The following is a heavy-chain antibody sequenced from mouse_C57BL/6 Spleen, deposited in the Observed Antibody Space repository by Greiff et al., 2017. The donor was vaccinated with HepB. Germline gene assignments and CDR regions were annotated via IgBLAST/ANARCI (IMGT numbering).Heavy chain of an antibody. CDR1: GYTFTSYW. CDR3: ARSTMANYYAMDY. CDR2: IDPSDSET. Sequence: VQLQQPGAELVRPGSSVKLSCKASGYTFTSYWMHWVKQRPIQGLEWIGNIDPSDSETHYNQKFKDKATLTVDKSSSTAYMQLSSLTSEDSAVYYCARSTMANYYAMDYWGQGTSVTVSS. J-gene: IGHJ4*01. V-gene: IGHV1-52*01. D-gene: IGHD2-1*01.